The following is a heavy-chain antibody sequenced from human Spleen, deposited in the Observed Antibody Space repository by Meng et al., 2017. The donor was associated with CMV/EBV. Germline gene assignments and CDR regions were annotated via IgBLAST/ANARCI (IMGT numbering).Heavy chain of an antibody. CDR1: GFTFSRYW. J-gene: IGHJ6*02. V-gene: IGHV3-7*01. Sequence: GESLKISCAASGFTFSRYWMSWVRQAPGKGLEWVANIKQDGSEKYYVDSVKGRFTISRDNTKKSLYLQMNSLKTEDTAVYYCAKDKDYYGMDVWGQGTTVTVSS. CDR3: AKDKDYYGMDV. CDR2: IKQDGSEK.